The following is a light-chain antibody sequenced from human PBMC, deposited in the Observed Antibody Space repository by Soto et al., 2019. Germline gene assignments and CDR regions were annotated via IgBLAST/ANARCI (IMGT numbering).Light chain of an antibody. CDR1: QNINTF. V-gene: IGKV1-39*01. CDR2: AAS. CDR3: QQSSSFPLT. J-gene: IGKJ4*01. Sequence: IQMTQSPSSLSASIGYRVTITCRASQNINTFLNWYQQKPGKAPDLLIYAASSLQSEVPSRFSGSGSGTDFTLNISSLTHEDFATYYCQQSSSFPLTFGGGTRVEIK.